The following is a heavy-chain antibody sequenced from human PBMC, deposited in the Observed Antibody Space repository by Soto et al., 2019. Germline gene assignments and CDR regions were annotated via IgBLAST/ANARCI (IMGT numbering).Heavy chain of an antibody. CDR3: ARLQVAVTHY. Sequence: QLQLQESGPGLVMPSETLYLTCTVSGDSISGSPYFWGWIRQPPGKRLEWIGSIFYDGYTLYTPSLRSRVTISVDTSKNQFSLKLTSVAVADTATYFCARLQVAVTHYWGQGTLVTVS. D-gene: IGHD2-15*01. V-gene: IGHV4-39*01. CDR2: IFYDGYT. CDR1: GDSISGSPYF. J-gene: IGHJ4*02.